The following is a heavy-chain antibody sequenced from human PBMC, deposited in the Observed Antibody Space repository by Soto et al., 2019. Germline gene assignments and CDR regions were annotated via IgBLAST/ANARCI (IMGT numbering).Heavy chain of an antibody. D-gene: IGHD5-12*01. Sequence: QVQLVESGGGVVQPGRSLRLSCAASGFTFRSYGMHWVRQAPGKGLEWVAIISYDGSNYYHADSVKGRFTISRDNSKTTLYLQMNSRRAEDTAVYYCAKGYSGTGGMDVWGQGTTVTVSS. CDR2: ISYDGSNY. J-gene: IGHJ6*02. V-gene: IGHV3-30*18. CDR3: AKGYSGTGGMDV. CDR1: GFTFRSYG.